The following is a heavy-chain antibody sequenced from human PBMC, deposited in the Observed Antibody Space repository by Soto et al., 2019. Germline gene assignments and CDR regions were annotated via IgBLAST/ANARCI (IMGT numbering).Heavy chain of an antibody. J-gene: IGHJ4*02. CDR3: ARAEAVAGPYYFDY. CDR1: GVSFSISA. V-gene: IGHV3-30-3*01. CDR2: ISYDGSIK. Sequence: PGGSLRLSCAASGVSFSISAMHWVRQAPGKRLEWVAVISYDGSIKYYADSVKGRFTISRDNSKNTLYLQMNSLRADDTAVYYCARAEAVAGPYYFDYWGQGTLVTAPQ. D-gene: IGHD6-19*01.